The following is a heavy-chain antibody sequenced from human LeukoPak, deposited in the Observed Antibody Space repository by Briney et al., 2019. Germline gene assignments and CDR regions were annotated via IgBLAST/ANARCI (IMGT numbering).Heavy chain of an antibody. D-gene: IGHD1-26*01. CDR3: ARDDVGAIDY. Sequence: ASVKVSCKASGYTFSTYGISWVRQAPGQGLEWMGWISGYNGNANYAQKFQGRVSMTTDTSTSTAYMELRSLRYDDTAVYYCARDDVGAIDYWDQGTLVTVSS. V-gene: IGHV1-18*01. CDR1: GYTFSTYG. CDR2: ISGYNGNA. J-gene: IGHJ4*02.